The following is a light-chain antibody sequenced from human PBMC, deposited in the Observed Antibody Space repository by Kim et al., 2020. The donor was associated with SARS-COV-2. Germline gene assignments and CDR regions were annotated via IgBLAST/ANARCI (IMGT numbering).Light chain of an antibody. CDR1: SSAVGGDNY. V-gene: IGLV2-14*04. J-gene: IGLJ7*01. CDR2: DVS. CDR3: SSYTYSSTV. Sequence: PGQSITIPCAATSSAVGGDNYVAWYRQQPGKVSKLMIYDVSKRPPEVSNRFSGSKSGNTASLTISGIQAEDEAGYYCSSYTYSSTVFGGETQLTVL.